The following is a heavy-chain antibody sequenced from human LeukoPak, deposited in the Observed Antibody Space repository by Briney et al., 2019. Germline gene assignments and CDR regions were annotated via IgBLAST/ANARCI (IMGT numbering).Heavy chain of an antibody. CDR1: GYTFTGYY. Sequence: ASVKVSCKASGYTFTGYYMHWVRQAPGQGLEWMGIINPSGGSTSYAQKFQGRVTMTRDMSTSTVYMELSSLRSEDTAVYYCARVLEWSHPDYWGQGTLVTVSS. CDR3: ARVLEWSHPDY. CDR2: INPSGGST. D-gene: IGHD3-3*01. J-gene: IGHJ4*02. V-gene: IGHV1-46*01.